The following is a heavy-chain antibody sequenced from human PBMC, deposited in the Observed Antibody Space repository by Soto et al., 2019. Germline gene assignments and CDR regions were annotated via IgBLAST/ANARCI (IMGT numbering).Heavy chain of an antibody. D-gene: IGHD2-8*01. V-gene: IGHV4-59*01. CDR2: VHYSGST. CDR3: AGMLLPDIHFDP. CDR1: GGSIRSYY. Sequence: QVQLQESGPGLVKPSETLSLTCTVSGGSIRSYYWTWIRQPPGKGLEWIGYVHYSGSTNYNPSLESRVTLSVDTSKNPCSLRLSSLTAADTAVDYRAGMLLPDIHFDPWGKGTLVTVSS. J-gene: IGHJ5*02.